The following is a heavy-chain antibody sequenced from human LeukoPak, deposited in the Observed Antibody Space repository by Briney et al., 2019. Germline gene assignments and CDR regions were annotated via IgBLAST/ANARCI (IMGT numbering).Heavy chain of an antibody. D-gene: IGHD3-22*01. J-gene: IGHJ3*02. V-gene: IGHV3-11*01. CDR1: GFTFSDYY. Sequence: GGSLRLSCAASGFTFSDYYMSWIRQAPGKGLEWVSYISSSGSTIYYPDPVKGRFTISRDNAKNSLYLQMNSLRAEDTAVYYCAKDYYDSSGYYPPDAFDIWGQGTMVTVSS. CDR3: AKDYYDSSGYYPPDAFDI. CDR2: ISSSGSTI.